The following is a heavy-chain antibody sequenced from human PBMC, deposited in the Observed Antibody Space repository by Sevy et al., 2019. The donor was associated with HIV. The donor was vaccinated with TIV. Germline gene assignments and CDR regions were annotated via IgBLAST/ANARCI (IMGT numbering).Heavy chain of an antibody. V-gene: IGHV3-7*01. J-gene: IGHJ4*02. Sequence: GGSLRLSCAASGFTLSRYWMSWVRQAQGKGLEWVANIKQDGSEKYYVESVKGRFTISRDNAENSLYLQMNSLRAEDTAVYYCVREGTAVTARAFEYWGQGTLVTVSS. CDR1: GFTLSRYW. CDR2: IKQDGSEK. CDR3: VREGTAVTARAFEY. D-gene: IGHD4-17*01.